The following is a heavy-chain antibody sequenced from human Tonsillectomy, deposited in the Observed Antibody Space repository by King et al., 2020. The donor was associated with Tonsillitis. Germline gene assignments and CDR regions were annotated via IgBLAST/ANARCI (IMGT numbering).Heavy chain of an antibody. CDR1: GGSISPYY. Sequence: VPLQESGPGLVKPSETLSLTCTVSGGSISPYYWSWIRQPPGKGLEWLGYIYYIGSTNYNPSLKSRVTISIDTSKNQFSLKLSSVSAADTAVYYCARYDVGASMGGGFDYWGQGTLVTVSS. D-gene: IGHD1-26*01. CDR3: ARYDVGASMGGGFDY. V-gene: IGHV4-59*01. CDR2: IYYIGST. J-gene: IGHJ4*02.